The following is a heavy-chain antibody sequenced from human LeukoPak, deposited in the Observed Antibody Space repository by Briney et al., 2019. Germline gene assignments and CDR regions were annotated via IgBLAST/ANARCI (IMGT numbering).Heavy chain of an antibody. CDR2: ISGSGGFT. J-gene: IGHJ6*02. D-gene: IGHD2-2*01. Sequence: GGSLRLSCAASGFTFSSYAMSLVRQAPGKGLEWVSAISGSGGFTYYADSVKGRFTISRDNSKNTLYLQMNSLRAEDTAVYYCAKGYCSSTSCYFHYYGMDVWGQGTTVTVSS. V-gene: IGHV3-23*01. CDR3: AKGYCSSTSCYFHYYGMDV. CDR1: GFTFSSYA.